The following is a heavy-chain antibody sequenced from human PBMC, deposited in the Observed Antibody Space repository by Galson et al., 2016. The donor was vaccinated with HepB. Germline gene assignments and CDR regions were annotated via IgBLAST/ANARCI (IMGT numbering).Heavy chain of an antibody. V-gene: IGHV3-23*01. Sequence: SLRLSCAASGFTFTSYAMSWVRQAPGKGLEWVSSISGSGGRTYYAESVKGRFTISTDNSKNTNTVYLQMNSLRAEDTAIYYCAKPLANSGNNYIPPNPLQIWGQGAMVTVAS. CDR1: GFTFTSYA. CDR3: AKPLANSGNNYIPPNPLQI. J-gene: IGHJ3*02. D-gene: IGHD1-26*01. CDR2: ISGSGGRT.